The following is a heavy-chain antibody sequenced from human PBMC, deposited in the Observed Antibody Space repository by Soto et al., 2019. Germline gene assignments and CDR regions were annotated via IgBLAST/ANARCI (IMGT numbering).Heavy chain of an antibody. CDR1: GGTFSSYA. CDR2: IIPIFGTA. V-gene: IGHV1-69*13. CDR3: ARFDCTNGVCPLYYYYYGMDG. Sequence: SVKVSCKASGGTFSSYAISWVRQAPGQGLEWMGGIIPIFGTANYAQKFQGRVTITADESTSTAYMELSSLRSEDTAVYYCARFDCTNGVCPLYYYYYGMDGWGQGTTVTVSS. J-gene: IGHJ6*02. D-gene: IGHD2-8*01.